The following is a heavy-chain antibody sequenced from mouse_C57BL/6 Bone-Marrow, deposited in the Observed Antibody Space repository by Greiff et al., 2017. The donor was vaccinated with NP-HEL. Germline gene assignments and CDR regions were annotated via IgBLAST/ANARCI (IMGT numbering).Heavy chain of an antibody. CDR1: GFTFSDYY. V-gene: IGHV5-12*01. Sequence: EVHLVESGGGLVQPGGSLKLSCAASGFTFSDYYMYWVRQTPEKRLEWVAYISNGGGSTYYPDTVKGRFTISRDNAKNTRYLQMSRLKSEDTAMYYCARKGTGFAWFAYWGQGTLVTVSA. CDR3: ARKGTGFAWFAY. J-gene: IGHJ3*01. D-gene: IGHD3-3*01. CDR2: ISNGGGST.